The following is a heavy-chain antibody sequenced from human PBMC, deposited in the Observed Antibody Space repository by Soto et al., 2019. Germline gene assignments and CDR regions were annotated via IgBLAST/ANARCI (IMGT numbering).Heavy chain of an antibody. J-gene: IGHJ6*02. V-gene: IGHV3-30-3*01. CDR2: ISYDGSNK. Sequence: GGSLRLSCAASGFTFSSYAMHWVRQAPGKGLEWVAVISYDGSNKYYADSVKGRFTISRDNSKNTLYVQMNSLRAEDTAVYYCAKDGYDILTGFYYGMDVWGQGTTVTVSS. D-gene: IGHD3-9*01. CDR1: GFTFSSYA. CDR3: AKDGYDILTGFYYGMDV.